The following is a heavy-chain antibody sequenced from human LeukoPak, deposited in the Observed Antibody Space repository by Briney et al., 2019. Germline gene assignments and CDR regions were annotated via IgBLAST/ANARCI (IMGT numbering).Heavy chain of an antibody. D-gene: IGHD3-10*01. CDR3: VRSRGITIIRGVSRYFDY. J-gene: IGHJ4*02. V-gene: IGHV4-34*01. Sequence: SETLSLTCAVYGGSFNDYYWNWIRQPPGKGLEWIGEINLRGSTTYNPSLKSRVTISLDESKNQFSLKLSSVTAADTAVYFCVRSRGITIIRGVSRYFDYWGQGSLVTVSS. CDR2: INLRGST. CDR1: GGSFNDYY.